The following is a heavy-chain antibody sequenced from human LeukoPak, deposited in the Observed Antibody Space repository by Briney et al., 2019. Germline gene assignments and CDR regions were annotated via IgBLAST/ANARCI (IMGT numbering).Heavy chain of an antibody. J-gene: IGHJ4*02. CDR2: INHSGST. D-gene: IGHD7-27*01. CDR3: ARGANWGSPDY. CDR1: GGSFRGYY. V-gene: IGHV4-34*01. Sequence: PSETLSLTCAVYGGSFRGYYWSCIRQPPGKGLEWIGEINHSGSTNYNPSLKSRVTISVDTSKNQFSLKLSSVTAADTAVYYCARGANWGSPDYWGQGTLVTVSS.